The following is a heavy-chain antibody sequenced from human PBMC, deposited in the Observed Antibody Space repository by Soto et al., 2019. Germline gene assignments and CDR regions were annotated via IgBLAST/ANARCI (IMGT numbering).Heavy chain of an antibody. J-gene: IGHJ3*02. CDR2: ISAYNGNT. V-gene: IGHV1-18*01. D-gene: IGHD2-15*01. Sequence: ASVKVSCKASGYTFTSYGISWVRQAPGQGLEWMGWISAYNGNTNYAQKLQGRVTMTTDTSTSTAYMELRSLRSDDTAAYYCAREATYCSGGSCYSTRAFDIWGQGTMVTVSS. CDR3: AREATYCSGGSCYSTRAFDI. CDR1: GYTFTSYG.